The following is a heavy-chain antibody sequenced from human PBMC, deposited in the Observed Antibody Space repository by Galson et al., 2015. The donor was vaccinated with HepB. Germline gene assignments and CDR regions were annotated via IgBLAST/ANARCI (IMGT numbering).Heavy chain of an antibody. CDR3: ARHPDSSSWYKGAFDI. CDR2: IYYRGST. D-gene: IGHD6-13*01. V-gene: IGHV4-39*01. CDR1: GGSISSSSYY. J-gene: IGHJ3*02. Sequence: SESLSLTCTVSGGSISSSSYYWGWIRQPPGRGLEWIGSIYYRGSTYYNPSLKSRVTISVDTSKNQFSLKLSSVTAADTAVYYCARHPDSSSWYKGAFDIWGQGTMVTVSS.